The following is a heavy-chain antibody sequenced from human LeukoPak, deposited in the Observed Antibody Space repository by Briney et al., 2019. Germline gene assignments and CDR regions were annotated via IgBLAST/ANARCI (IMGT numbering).Heavy chain of an antibody. Sequence: SETLPLTCTVSGGSISSSSYYWGWIRQPPGKGLEWIGIIYYSGSTYYNPSLKSRLTISVDTSKNQFSLKLSSVTATDTAVYYCARRGYCSSTSCYEYWFAPWGQGTLVTVSS. CDR2: IYYSGST. V-gene: IGHV4-39*01. J-gene: IGHJ5*02. CDR1: GGSISSSSYY. CDR3: ARRGYCSSTSCYEYWFAP. D-gene: IGHD2-2*01.